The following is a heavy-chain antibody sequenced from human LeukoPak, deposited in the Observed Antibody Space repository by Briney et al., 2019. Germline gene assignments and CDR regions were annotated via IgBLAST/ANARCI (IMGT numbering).Heavy chain of an antibody. CDR1: GFTVSSNY. CDR2: ISGGGRST. V-gene: IGHV3-23*01. J-gene: IGHJ4*02. D-gene: IGHD3-9*01. CDR3: AKSWRTNDWSFYIDY. Sequence: GGSLRLSCAASGFTVSSNYMSWVRQAPGKGLELVSCISGGGRSTYYTYSVHGRLTIYRDNSRDNLSLHMSSVSAEDTAIYYCAKSWRTNDWSFYIDYWGQGTLVTVSS.